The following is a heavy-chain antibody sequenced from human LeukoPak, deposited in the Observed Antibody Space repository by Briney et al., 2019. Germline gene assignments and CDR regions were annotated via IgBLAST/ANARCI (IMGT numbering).Heavy chain of an antibody. CDR1: GFTFTNYW. D-gene: IGHD2-2*01. CDR2: IDIDGTGT. V-gene: IGHV3-74*01. Sequence: GGSLRLSCAASGFTFTNYWMHWVRQAPGKGLVWVSRIDIDGTGTSYADSVKGRFTISRDNAKNTLYLQMNSLRGEDTAVYFCARERKSSTSMDYWGQGTLVTVSP. J-gene: IGHJ4*02. CDR3: ARERKSSTSMDY.